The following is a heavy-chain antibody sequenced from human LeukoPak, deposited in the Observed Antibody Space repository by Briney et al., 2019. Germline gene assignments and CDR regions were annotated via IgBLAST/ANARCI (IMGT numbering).Heavy chain of an antibody. CDR1: GDTFSNYY. Sequence: TSVKVSCKASGDTFSNYYIHWVRQAPGQGLEWMGIIKSSGGSTTSAQKFQGRVTMTWDTSTSTVYRELSSLRSEDTAVYYCARARDDSIGSRWFDPWGQGTLVTVSS. CDR2: IKSSGGST. CDR3: ARARDDSIGSRWFDP. V-gene: IGHV1-46*01. J-gene: IGHJ5*02. D-gene: IGHD3-22*01.